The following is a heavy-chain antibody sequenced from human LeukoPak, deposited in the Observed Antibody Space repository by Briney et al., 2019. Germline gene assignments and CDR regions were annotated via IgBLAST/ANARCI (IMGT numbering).Heavy chain of an antibody. CDR3: ARSFPGDYVLAFYYYYGMGV. CDR1: GVSFSGYY. V-gene: IGHV4-34*01. J-gene: IGHJ6*02. Sequence: PSETLSLTCAVYGVSFSGYYWSWIRQPPGKGLEWLGEINHSGSTNYNPSLKSRVTISVDTSKNQFSLKLSSVTAADTAVYYCARSFPGDYVLAFYYYYGMGVWGQGTTVTVSS. CDR2: INHSGST. D-gene: IGHD3-3*02.